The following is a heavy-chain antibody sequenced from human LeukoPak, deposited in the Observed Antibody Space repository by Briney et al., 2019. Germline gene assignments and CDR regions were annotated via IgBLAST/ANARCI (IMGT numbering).Heavy chain of an antibody. CDR2: INPSGGSA. CDR1: GYTFTSYY. D-gene: IGHD2-2*01. Sequence: ASVKVSCKASGYTFTSYYMRWVRQGPGQGLEWMGIINPSGGSATYAQKFQGRVTMTRDTSTSTGYMYLSGMRSEDTAVYYGVRDSSSSSLADPWGQGTLVTVSS. CDR3: VRDSSSSSLADP. J-gene: IGHJ5*02. V-gene: IGHV1-46*01.